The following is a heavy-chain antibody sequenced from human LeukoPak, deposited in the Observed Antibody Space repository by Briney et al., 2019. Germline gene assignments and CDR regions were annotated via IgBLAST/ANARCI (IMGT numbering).Heavy chain of an antibody. J-gene: IGHJ4*02. Sequence: GGSLRLSCAASGFTFSGFAMSWVRQAPGKGLEWVSVSLISGSGGDSGGSTYYADSVKGRFTISRDDSNNTLYLQMSSLRVEDTAVYYCAKHRSGIAASGSNYWGQGALVSVSS. CDR2: ISGSGGDSGGST. V-gene: IGHV3-23*01. CDR3: AKHRSGIAASGSNY. D-gene: IGHD6-13*01. CDR1: GFTFSGFA.